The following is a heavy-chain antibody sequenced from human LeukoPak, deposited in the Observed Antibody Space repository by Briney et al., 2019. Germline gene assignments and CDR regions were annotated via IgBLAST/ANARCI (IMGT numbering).Heavy chain of an antibody. CDR2: IWYDASNK. CDR1: GFTFSSFG. CDR3: VRGVGVSRFNYLDP. Sequence: GGSLRLSCAASGFTFSSFGMHWVRQAPGKGLEWVAVIWYDASNKYYVDSVKGRFTISRDNSRNTLYLQMNSLRDDDTAVYYCVRGVGVSRFNYLDPWGQGTLVTVSS. J-gene: IGHJ5*02. D-gene: IGHD1-7*01. V-gene: IGHV3-33*01.